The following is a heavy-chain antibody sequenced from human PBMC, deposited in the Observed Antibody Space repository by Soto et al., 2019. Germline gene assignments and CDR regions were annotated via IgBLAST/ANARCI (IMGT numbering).Heavy chain of an antibody. D-gene: IGHD3-10*02. V-gene: IGHV1-69*02. Sequence: RASVKVSCKASGGTFSSYTISWVRQAPGQGLEWMGRIIPILGIANYAQKFQGRDTNTADKSTSTAYMELSSLRSEDMAVFYCAIYVPDFGIHYRAYYYYYYMDVWGKGTTVTVSS. CDR1: GGTFSSYT. CDR3: AIYVPDFGIHYRAYYYYYYMDV. J-gene: IGHJ6*03. CDR2: IIPILGIA.